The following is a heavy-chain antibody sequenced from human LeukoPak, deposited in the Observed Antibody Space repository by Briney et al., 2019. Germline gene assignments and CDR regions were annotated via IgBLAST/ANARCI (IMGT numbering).Heavy chain of an antibody. CDR1: GFTFSGYY. V-gene: IGHV3-11*06. CDR2: ISSSGDYK. J-gene: IGHJ5*02. CDR3: ARTVVPPQNWFDP. D-gene: IGHD2-2*01. Sequence: GGSLRLSCETSGFTFSGYYMSWIRQAPGKGLEWVSYISSSGDYKTYPDSVKGRFTISRDNAKNSLYLQMNSLRAEDTAVYYCARTVVPPQNWFDPWGQGTLVTVSS.